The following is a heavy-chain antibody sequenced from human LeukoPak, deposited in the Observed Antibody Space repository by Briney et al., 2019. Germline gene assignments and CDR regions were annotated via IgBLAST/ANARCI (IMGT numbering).Heavy chain of an antibody. D-gene: IGHD3-10*01. V-gene: IGHV4-34*01. CDR2: INHSGST. Sequence: SETLSLTCAVYGGSFSGYYWSWIRQPPGKGLEWIGEINHSGSTNYNPSLKSRVTISVDTSKNQFSLKLSSVTAADTAVYYCARRVFLGESTSAWPNWGQGTLVTVSS. CDR3: ARRVFLGESTSAWPN. CDR1: GGSFSGYY. J-gene: IGHJ4*02.